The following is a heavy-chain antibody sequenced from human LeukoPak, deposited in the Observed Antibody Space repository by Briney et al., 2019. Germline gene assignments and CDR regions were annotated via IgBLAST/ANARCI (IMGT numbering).Heavy chain of an antibody. D-gene: IGHD6-13*01. Sequence: SETLSLTCTVSGGSVSSGSYYWSWIRQPPGKGLEWIGYIYYSGSTNYNPSLKSRVTISVDTSKNQFSLKLSSVTAADTAVYYCARDPRIAAAGTFWYDPWGQGTLVTVSS. J-gene: IGHJ5*02. CDR2: IYYSGST. CDR1: GGSVSSGSYY. V-gene: IGHV4-61*01. CDR3: ARDPRIAAAGTFWYDP.